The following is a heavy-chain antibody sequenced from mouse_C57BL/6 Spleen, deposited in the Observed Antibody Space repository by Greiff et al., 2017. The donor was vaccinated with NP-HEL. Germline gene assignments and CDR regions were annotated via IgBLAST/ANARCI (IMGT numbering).Heavy chain of an antibody. CDR1: GYTFPSYW. J-gene: IGHJ2*01. Sequence: QVQLQQPVAELVRPGSSVKLSCKASGYTFPSYWMDWVKQRPGQGLEWIGNIYPSDSETHYNQKFKDKATLTVDKSSSTAYMQLSSLTSEDSAVYYCARSGMASYFDYWGQGTTLTVSS. D-gene: IGHD2-10*02. CDR3: ARSGMASYFDY. CDR2: IYPSDSET. V-gene: IGHV1-61*01.